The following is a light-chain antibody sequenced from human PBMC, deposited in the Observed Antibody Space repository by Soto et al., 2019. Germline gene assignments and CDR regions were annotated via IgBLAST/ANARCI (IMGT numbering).Light chain of an antibody. J-gene: IGKJ2*02. CDR1: QSISTY. Sequence: DIQMTQSPSSLSASVGDRVTISCRASQSISTYLNWYQQKPGKAPKFLIYSASSLQSGVPSRFSGSGSVTDFTLTISSLQPEDFATYYCQQSYSTPCTFGQGTKVDIK. V-gene: IGKV1-39*01. CDR3: QQSYSTPCT. CDR2: SAS.